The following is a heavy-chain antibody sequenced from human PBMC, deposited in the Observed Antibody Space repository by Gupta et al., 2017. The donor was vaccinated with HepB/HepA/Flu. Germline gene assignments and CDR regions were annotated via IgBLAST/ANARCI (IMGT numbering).Heavy chain of an antibody. CDR3: ARNAKVNGIDV. Sequence: QVQLVASGGGVVQPGRSLRLSCVASGFTFSGFGMHWVRQAPGKGVEWVAVIWYDGSDKDYGDSVKGRFTISRDNSKNTLYLEMNSLRAEDTAVYYCARNAKVNGIDVWGQGTTVTVS. J-gene: IGHJ6*02. CDR1: GFTFSGFG. CDR2: IWYDGSDK. D-gene: IGHD1-1*01. V-gene: IGHV3-33*03.